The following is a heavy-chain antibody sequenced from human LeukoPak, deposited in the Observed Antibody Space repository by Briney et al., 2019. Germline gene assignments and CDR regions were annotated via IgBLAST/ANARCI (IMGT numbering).Heavy chain of an antibody. CDR3: ARWDHGGYYYDSSGYRY. CDR2: IYHSGST. J-gene: IGHJ4*02. V-gene: IGHV4-38-2*02. Sequence: SETLSLTCTVSGYSISSGYYWGWIRQPPGKGLEWIGSIYHSGSTYYNPSLKSRVTISVDTSKNQFSLKLSSVTAADTAVYYCARWDHGGYYYDSSGYRYWGQGTLVTVSS. CDR1: GYSISSGYY. D-gene: IGHD3-22*01.